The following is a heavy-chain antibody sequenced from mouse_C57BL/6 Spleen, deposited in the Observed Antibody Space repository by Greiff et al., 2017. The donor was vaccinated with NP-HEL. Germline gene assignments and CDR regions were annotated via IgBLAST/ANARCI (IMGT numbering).Heavy chain of an antibody. V-gene: IGHV3-6*01. Sequence: EVQLVESGPGLVKPSQSLSLTCSVTGYSITSGYYWNWIRQFPGNQLEWMGYISYDGSNNYNPSFKNRISITRDTSKNQFILKLNSVTTEDTATYYCARVGPYWYFDVWGTGTTVTVSS. CDR3: ARVGPYWYFDV. CDR2: ISYDGSN. J-gene: IGHJ1*03. CDR1: GYSITSGYY.